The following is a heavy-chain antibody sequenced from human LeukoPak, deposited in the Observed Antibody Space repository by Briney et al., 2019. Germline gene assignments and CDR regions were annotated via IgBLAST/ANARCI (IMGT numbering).Heavy chain of an antibody. CDR2: IIPIFGTA. V-gene: IGHV1-69*13. Sequence: SVKVSCKASGGTFSSYAISWVRQAPGQGLEWMGGIIPIFGTANYAQKFQGRVTITADESTSTAYMELSSLRSEDTAVYYCAVGNYHYYYMDVWGKGTTVTVSS. D-gene: IGHD1-26*01. CDR1: GGTFSSYA. CDR3: AVGNYHYYYMDV. J-gene: IGHJ6*03.